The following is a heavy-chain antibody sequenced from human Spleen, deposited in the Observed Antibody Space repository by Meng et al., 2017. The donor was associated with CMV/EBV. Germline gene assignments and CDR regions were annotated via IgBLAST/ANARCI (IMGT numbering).Heavy chain of an antibody. D-gene: IGHD2-2*01. CDR2: IRPSGGIT. V-gene: IGHV1-46*01. Sequence: SVKVSCKAPTYIFTRYNIHWVRQAPGHGLEWMGIIRPSGGITQYAEEFQGRVTMTRDTSTSTVYMELSSLKSEDTAVYYCATEPLLGYRFDYWGQGTLVTVSS. CDR3: ATEPLLGYRFDY. CDR1: TYIFTRYN. J-gene: IGHJ4*02.